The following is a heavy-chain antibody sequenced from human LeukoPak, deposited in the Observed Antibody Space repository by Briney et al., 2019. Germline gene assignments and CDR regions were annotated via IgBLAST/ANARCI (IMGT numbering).Heavy chain of an antibody. CDR1: GYDFTSYW. D-gene: IGHD5-18*01. CDR3: ARRSYSDNWFDP. V-gene: IGHV5-51*01. Sequence: GESLKISCKGSGYDFTSYWIGWVRQMPGKGMEWRGIIYPGDSDTRYSPSFQGQVTISADKSISTAYLQWSSLKASDTAMYYCARRSYSDNWFDPWGQGTLVTVSS. J-gene: IGHJ5*02. CDR2: IYPGDSDT.